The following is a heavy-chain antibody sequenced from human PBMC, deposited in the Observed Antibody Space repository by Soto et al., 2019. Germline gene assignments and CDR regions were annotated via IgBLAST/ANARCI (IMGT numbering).Heavy chain of an antibody. Sequence: VQLVESGGGLVKPGGSLRLSCAASGFTFSSYSMNWVRQAPGKGLEWVAVIWYDGSNKYYADSVKGRFTISRDNSKNTLYLQMNSLRAEDTAVYYCARDPMGFDSGWYFDYWGQGTLVTVSS. D-gene: IGHD6-19*01. V-gene: IGHV3-33*08. CDR1: GFTFSSYS. CDR3: ARDPMGFDSGWYFDY. J-gene: IGHJ4*02. CDR2: IWYDGSNK.